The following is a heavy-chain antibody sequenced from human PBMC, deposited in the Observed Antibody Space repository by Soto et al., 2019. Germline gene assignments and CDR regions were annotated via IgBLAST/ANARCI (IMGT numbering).Heavy chain of an antibody. CDR1: GYSIGIGYS. J-gene: IGHJ5*02. V-gene: IGHV4-38-2*01. D-gene: IGHD3-22*01. CDR2: TYHGGST. CDR3: ARVGPWVPYYYDSSPYTFENWFDP. Sequence: SETQSLSSAVSGYSIGIGYSWGWLRQPPGKGLEWIGSTYHGGSTYYNPSLNSRVTLSIDMTNNHVSLILNSVTAADTAVYYCARVGPWVPYYYDSSPYTFENWFDPWGQGNLVTFSS.